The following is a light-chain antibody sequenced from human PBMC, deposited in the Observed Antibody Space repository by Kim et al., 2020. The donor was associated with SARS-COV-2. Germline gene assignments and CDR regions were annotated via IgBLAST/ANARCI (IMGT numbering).Light chain of an antibody. J-gene: IGKJ2*01. Sequence: VSPGERATLSCRASQRVSSTLAWYQQKPGQAPRLLIYGASTRATGIPARFSGSGSGTEFTLTISSLQSEDFAVYYCQQYNNWLLYTFGQGTKLEI. CDR1: QRVSST. CDR3: QQYNNWLLYT. V-gene: IGKV3-15*01. CDR2: GAS.